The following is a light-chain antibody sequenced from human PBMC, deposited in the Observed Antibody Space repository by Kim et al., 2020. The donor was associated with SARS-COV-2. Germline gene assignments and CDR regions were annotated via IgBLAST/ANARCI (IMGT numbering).Light chain of an antibody. V-gene: IGLV1-44*01. CDR3: AAWDDSLKGV. J-gene: IGLJ1*01. CDR2: SNN. CDR1: SSNIGSNT. Sequence: PGQRVTVPCSGSSSNIGSNTVNWYQQLPGTAPKLLIYSNNQRPSGVPDRFSGSKSGTSASLAISGLQSEDEADYYCAAWDDSLKGVFGTGTKVTVL.